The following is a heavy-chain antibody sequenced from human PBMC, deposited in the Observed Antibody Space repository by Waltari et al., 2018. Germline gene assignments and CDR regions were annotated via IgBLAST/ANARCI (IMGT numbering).Heavy chain of an antibody. CDR1: GGSISSSSYY. Sequence: QLQLQESGPGLVKPSETLSLTCTVSGGSISSSSYYWGWIRQPPGKGLEWIGSIYYSGSTYYNPSLKSRVTISVDTSKNQFSLKLSSVTAADTAVYYCARGRAGYYGSGSAFVHMDVWGKGTTVTISS. J-gene: IGHJ6*03. D-gene: IGHD3-10*01. CDR2: IYYSGST. CDR3: ARGRAGYYGSGSAFVHMDV. V-gene: IGHV4-39*07.